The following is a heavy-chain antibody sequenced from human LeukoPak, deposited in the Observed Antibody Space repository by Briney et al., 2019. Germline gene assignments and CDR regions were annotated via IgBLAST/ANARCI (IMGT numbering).Heavy chain of an antibody. D-gene: IGHD3-22*01. V-gene: IGHV3-30*01. CDR2: ISYDGSNK. CDR3: ARAPYYDSSGYYDY. CDR1: GFTFSTYA. J-gene: IGHJ4*02. Sequence: GRSLRLSCAASGFTFSTYAMHWVRQAPGKGLEWVAVISYDGSNKNYADSVKGRFTISRDNSKNTLYLQMNSLRVEDTAVFYCARAPYYDSSGYYDYWGQGTLVTVSS.